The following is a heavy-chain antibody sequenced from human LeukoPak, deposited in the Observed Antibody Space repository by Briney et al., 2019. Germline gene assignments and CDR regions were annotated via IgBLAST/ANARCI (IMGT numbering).Heavy chain of an antibody. V-gene: IGHV4-61*01. CDR1: GGSISSSSYY. CDR3: ARDYAPIGY. Sequence: PSETLSLTCTVSGGSISSSSYYWGWIRQPPGKGLEWIGYIYYSGSTNYNPSLKSRVTISVDTSKNQFSLKLSSVTAADTAVYYCARDYAPIGYWGQGTLVTVSS. D-gene: IGHD2-2*01. J-gene: IGHJ4*02. CDR2: IYYSGST.